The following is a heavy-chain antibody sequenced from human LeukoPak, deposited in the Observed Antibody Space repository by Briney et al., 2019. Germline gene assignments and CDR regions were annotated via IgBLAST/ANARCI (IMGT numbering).Heavy chain of an antibody. CDR3: ARDIYGSGHGWFDV. D-gene: IGHD3-10*01. V-gene: IGHV4-59*01. Sequence: SETLSLTCSVSGVSISTYYLSWIRQPPGKGLEWMGYIHYTGSTNYNPSLKSRVTISVDTSKRQLSLMLRSVTAADTAVYYCARDIYGSGHGWFDVWGQGTLVTVSS. J-gene: IGHJ5*02. CDR1: GVSISTYY. CDR2: IHYTGST.